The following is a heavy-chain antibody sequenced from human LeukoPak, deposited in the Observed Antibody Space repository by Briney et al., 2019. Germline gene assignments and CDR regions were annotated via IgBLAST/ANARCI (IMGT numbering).Heavy chain of an antibody. J-gene: IGHJ3*02. Sequence: GESLKISCKGSGYSFTSYWIGWVRQMPGKGLEWMGIIYPGDSDTSYSPSFQGQVTISADKSISTAYRQWSSLKASDTAMYYCARAYYYDSSGPDAFDIWGQGTMVTVSS. CDR2: IYPGDSDT. D-gene: IGHD3-22*01. CDR1: GYSFTSYW. CDR3: ARAYYYDSSGPDAFDI. V-gene: IGHV5-51*01.